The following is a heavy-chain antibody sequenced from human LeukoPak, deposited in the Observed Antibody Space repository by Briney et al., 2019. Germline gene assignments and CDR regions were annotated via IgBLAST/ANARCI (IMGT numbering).Heavy chain of an antibody. CDR3: ARLELERGFDY. D-gene: IGHD1-1*01. CDR1: GGSISSYY. V-gene: IGHV4-59*01. CDR2: IYYSGST. Sequence: SETLSLTCTVSGGSISSYYWSWIRQPPGKGLEWIGYIYYSGSTNYNPSLKSRATISVDTSKNQFSLKLSSVTAADTAVYYCARLELERGFDYWGQGTLVTVSS. J-gene: IGHJ4*02.